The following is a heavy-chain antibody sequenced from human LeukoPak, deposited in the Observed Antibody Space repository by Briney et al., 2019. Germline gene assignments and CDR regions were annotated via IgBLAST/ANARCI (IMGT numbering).Heavy chain of an antibody. CDR2: IYYSGST. J-gene: IGHJ4*02. D-gene: IGHD2-2*01. CDR1: GGSISSGDYY. V-gene: IGHV4-30-4*08. CDR3: ARGGGYCSSTSCLPLDY. Sequence: TLSLTCTVSGGSISSGDYYWGWIRQPPGKGLEWIGYIYYSGSTYYNPSLKSRVTISVDTSKNQFSLKLSSVTAADTAVYYCARGGGYCSSTSCLPLDYWGQGTLVTVSS.